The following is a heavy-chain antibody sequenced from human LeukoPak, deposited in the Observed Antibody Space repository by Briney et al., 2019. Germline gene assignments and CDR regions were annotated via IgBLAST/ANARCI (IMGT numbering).Heavy chain of an antibody. V-gene: IGHV1-18*01. J-gene: IGHJ6*03. CDR1: GYTFTSYS. Sequence: ASVKVSCKASGYTFTSYSISWVRQAPGHGLEWMGWISAYNGNTNYAQKLQGRVTMTTDTSTSTVYMELRSLRSDDTAVYYCARDSSGYYYIYYYYYMDVWGKGATVTVSS. D-gene: IGHD3-22*01. CDR2: ISAYNGNT. CDR3: ARDSSGYYYIYYYYYMDV.